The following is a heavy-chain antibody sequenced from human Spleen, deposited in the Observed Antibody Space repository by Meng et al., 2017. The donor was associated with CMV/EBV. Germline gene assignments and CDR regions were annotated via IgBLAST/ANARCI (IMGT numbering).Heavy chain of an antibody. V-gene: IGHV4-39*07. Sequence: GSLRLSCTVSGGSISSSSYYWGWIRQPPGKGLEWIGSIYYSGSTNYNPSLKSRLTMSIDTSKKQFSLKLSSVSPADTAVYYCARATSRADDAFDIWGQGTMVTVSS. CDR2: IYYSGST. J-gene: IGHJ3*02. CDR3: ARATSRADDAFDI. CDR1: GGSISSSSYY.